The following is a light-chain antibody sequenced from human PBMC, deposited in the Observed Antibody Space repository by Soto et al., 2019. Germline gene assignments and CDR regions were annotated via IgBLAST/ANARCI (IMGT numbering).Light chain of an antibody. J-gene: IGKJ1*01. CDR1: RDIRTW. CDR3: QQYATLWT. CDR2: KAS. V-gene: IGKV1-5*03. Sequence: DIQMTQSPSTLSASVGDRVTITCRASRDIRTWLAWYQQKPVKAPNLLIYKASNLENGVPSRIGGSGSGTDFTLTISSLQPDDFATYYCQQYATLWTFGQGTKVEIK.